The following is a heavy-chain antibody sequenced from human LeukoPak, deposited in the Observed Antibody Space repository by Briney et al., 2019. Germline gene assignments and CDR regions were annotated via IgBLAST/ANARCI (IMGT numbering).Heavy chain of an antibody. D-gene: IGHD3-22*01. CDR3: ARDLRYYDSSGYYVESYGMDV. CDR2: IKQDGSEK. Sequence: GGSLRLSCAASGFTFSSYWMSWVRQAPGKGLEWVANIKQDGSEKYYVDSVKGRFTISRDNAKNSLYLQMNSLRAEDTAVYYCARDLRYYDSSGYYVESYGMDVWGQGTTVTVSS. J-gene: IGHJ6*02. V-gene: IGHV3-7*01. CDR1: GFTFSSYW.